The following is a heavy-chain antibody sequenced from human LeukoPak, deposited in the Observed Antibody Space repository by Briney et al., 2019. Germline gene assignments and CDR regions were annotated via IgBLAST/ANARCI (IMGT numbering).Heavy chain of an antibody. CDR1: GFTFSSSA. Sequence: TGGSLRLSCAASGFTFSSSAMSWVRQAPGKGVEWVSAISGSGGSTYYADSVNGRFTISSDNSKNTLYLQMNRLRAEDTAVYYCAKELTRPLAYFQHWGQGTLVTVSS. CDR2: ISGSGGST. D-gene: IGHD4/OR15-4a*01. CDR3: AKELTRPLAYFQH. V-gene: IGHV3-23*01. J-gene: IGHJ1*01.